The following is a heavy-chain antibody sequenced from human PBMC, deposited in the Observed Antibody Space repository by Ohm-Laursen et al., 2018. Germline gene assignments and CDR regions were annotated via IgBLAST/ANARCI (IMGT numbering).Heavy chain of an antibody. CDR1: GYTFTGYY. V-gene: IGHV1-2*02. Sequence: SVKVSCKASGYTFTGYYMHWVRQAPGQGLEWMGWINPNSGGTNYAQKFQGRVTMTRDTSISTAYMELSRLRSDDTAVYYCARVRNLLRFLEWLSDYYFDYWGQGTLVTVSS. CDR3: ARVRNLLRFLEWLSDYYFDY. CDR2: INPNSGGT. D-gene: IGHD3-3*01. J-gene: IGHJ4*02.